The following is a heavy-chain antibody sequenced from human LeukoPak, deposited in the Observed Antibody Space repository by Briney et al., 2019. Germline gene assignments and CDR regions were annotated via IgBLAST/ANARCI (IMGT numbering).Heavy chain of an antibody. D-gene: IGHD5-24*01. J-gene: IGHJ6*02. CDR3: ARDGYNLLNEYYYYGMDV. CDR2: ISSSGSTI. Sequence: PGGSLRLSCAASGFTFSSYEMNWVRQAPGKGLEWVSYISSSGSTIYYADSVKGRFTISRDNAKNSLYLQMNSLRAEDTAVYYCARDGYNLLNEYYYYGMDVWGQGTTVTVSS. CDR1: GFTFSSYE. V-gene: IGHV3-48*03.